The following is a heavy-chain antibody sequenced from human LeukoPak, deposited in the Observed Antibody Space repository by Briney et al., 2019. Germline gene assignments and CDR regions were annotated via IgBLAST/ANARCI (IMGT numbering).Heavy chain of an antibody. J-gene: IGHJ4*02. D-gene: IGHD5-12*01. CDR3: ARRGYSGYVSSLDY. CDR1: GGSISSYY. Sequence: SETLSLTCTVSGGSISSYYWSWIRQPAGKGLEWIGRIYTSGSTNYNPSLKSRVTISVDTSKNQFSLKLSSVTAADTAVYYCARRGYSGYVSSLDYWGQGTLVTVSS. V-gene: IGHV4-4*07. CDR2: IYTSGST.